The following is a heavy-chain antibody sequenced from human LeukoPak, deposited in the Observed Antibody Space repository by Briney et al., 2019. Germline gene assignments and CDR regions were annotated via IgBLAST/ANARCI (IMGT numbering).Heavy chain of an antibody. CDR3: ARDLNIIAVAGTKEFDY. V-gene: IGHV1-2*02. D-gene: IGHD6-19*01. CDR2: INPNSGGT. Sequence: ASVKVSCKASGYTFTSYYMHWVRQAPGQGLEWMGWINPNSGGTNYAQKFQGRVTMTRDTSISTAYMELSRLRSDDTAVYYCARDLNIIAVAGTKEFDYWGQGTLVTVSS. CDR1: GYTFTSYY. J-gene: IGHJ4*02.